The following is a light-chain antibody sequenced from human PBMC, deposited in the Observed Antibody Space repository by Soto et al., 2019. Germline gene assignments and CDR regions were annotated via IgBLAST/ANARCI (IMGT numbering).Light chain of an antibody. CDR3: QQYYSTPPH. CDR1: QSVLYSSNNKNY. Sequence: DIVMTQSPDSLAVSLGERATINCKSSQSVLYSSNNKNYLAWYQQKSGQPPKLLIYWASTRESGVPDRFSGSGSGTDFTLTISSLQAEDVAVYYCQQYYSTPPHLGGGTKVDIK. CDR2: WAS. V-gene: IGKV4-1*01. J-gene: IGKJ4*01.